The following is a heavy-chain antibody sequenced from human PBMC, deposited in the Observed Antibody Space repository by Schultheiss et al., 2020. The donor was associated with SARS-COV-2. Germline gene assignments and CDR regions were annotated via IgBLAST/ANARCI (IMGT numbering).Heavy chain of an antibody. CDR3: ARDHGNIVVATPQAYGMDV. CDR1: GFTFDDYA. D-gene: IGHD2-21*01. Sequence: GESLKISCAASGFTFDDYAMHWVRQAPGKGLEWVSHINSDGSNTTYADSVKGRFTISRDNAKNMVYLQMNSLRAEDTAVYYCARDHGNIVVATPQAYGMDVWGQGTTVTVSS. V-gene: IGHV3-74*01. J-gene: IGHJ6*02. CDR2: INSDGSNT.